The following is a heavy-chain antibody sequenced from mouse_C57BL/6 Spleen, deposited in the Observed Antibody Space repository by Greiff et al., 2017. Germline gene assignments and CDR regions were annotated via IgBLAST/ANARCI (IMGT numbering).Heavy chain of an antibody. CDR3: ARAAFAY. CDR1: GFTFSSYG. Sequence: EVKLMESGGDLVTPGGSLKLSCAASGFTFSSYGMSWVRQTPDKRLEWVATISSGGSYTYYPDSVKGRFTISRDNAKNTLYLQMSSLKSEDTAMYYGARAAFAYWGQGTLVTVSA. V-gene: IGHV5-6*01. D-gene: IGHD1-2*01. J-gene: IGHJ3*01. CDR2: ISSGGSYT.